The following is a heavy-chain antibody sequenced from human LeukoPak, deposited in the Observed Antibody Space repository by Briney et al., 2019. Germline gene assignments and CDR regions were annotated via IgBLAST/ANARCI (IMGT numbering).Heavy chain of an antibody. Sequence: GGSLRLSCAASGFTVSSNYMSWVRQAPGKGLEWVSGITWNSDNIAYADSVKGRFTISRDNAKNSLFLQMNSLRVEDTAFYYCAKHSPIDFWGQGILVTVSS. V-gene: IGHV3-9*01. CDR3: AKHSPIDF. CDR2: ITWNSDNI. CDR1: GFTVSSNY. J-gene: IGHJ4*02.